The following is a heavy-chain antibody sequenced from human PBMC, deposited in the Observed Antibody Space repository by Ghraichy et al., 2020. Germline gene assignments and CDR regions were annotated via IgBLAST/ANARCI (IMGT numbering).Heavy chain of an antibody. CDR3: ARISRGVVPAAMVVDY. D-gene: IGHD2-2*01. J-gene: IGHJ4*02. Sequence: SETLSLTCAVYGGSFSGYYWSWIRQPPGKGLEWIGEINHSGSTNYNPSLKSRVTISVDTSKNQFSLKLSSVTAADTAVYYCARISRGVVPAAMVVDYWGQGTLVTVSS. V-gene: IGHV4-34*01. CDR1: GGSFSGYY. CDR2: INHSGST.